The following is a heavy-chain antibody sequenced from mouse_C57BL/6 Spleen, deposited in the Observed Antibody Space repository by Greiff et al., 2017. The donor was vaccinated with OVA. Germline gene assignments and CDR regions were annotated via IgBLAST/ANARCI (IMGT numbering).Heavy chain of an antibody. V-gene: IGHV1-18*01. J-gene: IGHJ2*01. CDR3: ARRTLYLYFDY. D-gene: IGHD5-5*01. CDR2: INPNNGGT. CDR1: GYTFTDYN. Sequence: EVQLQQSGPELVKPGASVKIPCKASGYTFTDYNMDWVKQSHGKSLEWIGDINPNNGGTNYNQKFKGKATLTVDKSSSTAYMELRSLTSEDTAVYYCARRTLYLYFDYWGQGTTLTVSS.